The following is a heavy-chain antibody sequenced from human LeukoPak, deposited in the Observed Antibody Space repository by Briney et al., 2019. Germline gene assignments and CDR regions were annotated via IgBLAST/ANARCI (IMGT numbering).Heavy chain of an antibody. D-gene: IGHD6-19*01. V-gene: IGHV4-59*08. CDR2: IYYSGST. Sequence: SETLSLTCAVYGGSFSGYYWSWIRQPPGKGLEWIGYIYYSGSTNYSPSLKSRVTISVDTSKNRFSLRLSSLTAADTAVYFCAGSGWTFDAFDFWGQGTMVTVSS. J-gene: IGHJ3*01. CDR1: GGSFSGYY. CDR3: AGSGWTFDAFDF.